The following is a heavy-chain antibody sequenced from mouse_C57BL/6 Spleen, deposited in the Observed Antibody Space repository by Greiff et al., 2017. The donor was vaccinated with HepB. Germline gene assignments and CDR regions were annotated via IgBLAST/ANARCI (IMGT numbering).Heavy chain of an antibody. CDR1: GFNIKDYY. CDR2: IDPEDGDT. CDR3: TLYGNYASYYFDY. V-gene: IGHV14-1*01. Sequence: EVMLQQSGAELVRPGASVKLSCTASGFNIKDYYMHWVKQRPEQGLEWIGRIDPEDGDTEYAPKFQGKATMTADTSSNTAYLQLSSLTSEDTAVYYCTLYGNYASYYFDYWGQGTTLTVSS. D-gene: IGHD2-1*01. J-gene: IGHJ2*01.